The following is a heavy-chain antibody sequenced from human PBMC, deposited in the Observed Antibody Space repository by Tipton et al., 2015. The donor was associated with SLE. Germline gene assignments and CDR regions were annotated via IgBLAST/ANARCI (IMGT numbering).Heavy chain of an antibody. V-gene: IGHV4-4*07. Sequence: TLSLTCTVSGGSISNYYWSWIRRPAGKGLGWIGRIYTRGSTNPNPSLKSRVTMSVDTSKNQFSLKLSSVTAADTAVYYCARDHPVAGPFDYWGQGTLVTVSS. CDR1: GGSISNYY. D-gene: IGHD6-19*01. CDR2: IYTRGST. CDR3: ARDHPVAGPFDY. J-gene: IGHJ4*02.